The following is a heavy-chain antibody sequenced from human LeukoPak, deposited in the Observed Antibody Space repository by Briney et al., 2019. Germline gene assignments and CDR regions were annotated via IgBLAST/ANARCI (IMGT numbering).Heavy chain of an antibody. Sequence: GESLKISCKGSGYSFTTYWIGWVRQMPGKGLEWMGVIYPGDSESRYSPSFQGQVTMSADKSISTAYLQWSSLKASDTAIYFCARRGGGFDYWGQGTLVTVSS. CDR1: GYSFTTYW. D-gene: IGHD3-10*01. V-gene: IGHV5-51*01. J-gene: IGHJ4*02. CDR3: ARRGGGFDY. CDR2: IYPGDSES.